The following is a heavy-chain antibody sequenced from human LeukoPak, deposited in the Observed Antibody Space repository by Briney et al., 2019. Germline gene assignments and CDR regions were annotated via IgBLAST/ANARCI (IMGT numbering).Heavy chain of an antibody. CDR2: ISGSGGST. CDR3: AKAVTYYDYVWGSPRDYFDY. Sequence: GGSLRPSCAASGFTFSSYAMSWVRQAPGKGLEWVSAISGSGGSTYYADSVKGRFTISRDNSKNTLYLQMNSLRAEDTAVYYCAKAVTYYDYVWGSPRDYFDYWGQGTLVTVSS. CDR1: GFTFSSYA. D-gene: IGHD3-16*01. V-gene: IGHV3-23*01. J-gene: IGHJ4*02.